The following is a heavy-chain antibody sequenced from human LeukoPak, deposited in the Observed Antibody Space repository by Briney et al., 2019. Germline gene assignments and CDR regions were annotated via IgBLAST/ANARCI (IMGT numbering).Heavy chain of an antibody. J-gene: IGHJ4*02. Sequence: GGSLRLSCAASGFTFTTYAMSWVRQAPGKGLEWVSGISGGGATTYYADSVEGRFTISRDNSKNTLYLQMNSLRAEDTAVYYCAVAVVGGHDYWGQGTLVTVSS. CDR1: GFTFTTYA. D-gene: IGHD6-19*01. V-gene: IGHV3-23*01. CDR3: AVAVVGGHDY. CDR2: ISGGGATT.